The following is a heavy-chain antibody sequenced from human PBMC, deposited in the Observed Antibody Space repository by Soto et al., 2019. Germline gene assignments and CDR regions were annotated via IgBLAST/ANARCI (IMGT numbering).Heavy chain of an antibody. CDR2: IIPIFGTA. D-gene: IGHD4-4*01. Sequence: QVQLVQSGAEVKKPGSSVKVSCKASGGTFSSYAISWVRQAPGQGLEWMGGIIPIFGTANYAQKFQGRVTITADESTSTAYMGLSSLRSEDTAVYYCAREGGMTTVTTPWFDPWGQGTLVTVSS. V-gene: IGHV1-69*12. CDR1: GGTFSSYA. CDR3: AREGGMTTVTTPWFDP. J-gene: IGHJ5*02.